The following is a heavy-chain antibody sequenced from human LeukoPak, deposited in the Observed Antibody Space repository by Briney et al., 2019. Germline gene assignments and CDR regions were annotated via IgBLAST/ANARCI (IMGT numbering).Heavy chain of an antibody. CDR2: IRYDGSNK. J-gene: IGHJ3*02. V-gene: IGHV3-30*02. CDR1: GFTFSSYG. Sequence: GGSLRLSCAASGFTFSSYGMHWVRQAPGKGLEWVAFIRYDGSNKYYADSVKGRFTISRDNSKNTLYLQMNSLRAEDTAVYYCARAGYSSGRDHDAFDIWGQGTMVTVSS. CDR3: ARAGYSSGRDHDAFDI. D-gene: IGHD6-19*01.